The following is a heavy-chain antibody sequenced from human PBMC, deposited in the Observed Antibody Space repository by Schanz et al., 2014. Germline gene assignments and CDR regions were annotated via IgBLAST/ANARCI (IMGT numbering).Heavy chain of an antibody. CDR1: RFTFSNYA. J-gene: IGHJ3*02. Sequence: EASRFTFSNYAMHWVRQAPGKGLEWVAVISFDGNNKYYADSVKGQFTISRDNSKNKLDLQMSSLRAEVTAVYYCARAVNHYDEIWGDGFEIGGHGTTVNVSS. CDR2: ISFDGNNK. D-gene: IGHD3-16*01. CDR3: ARAVNHYDEIWGDGFEI. V-gene: IGHV3-30-3*01.